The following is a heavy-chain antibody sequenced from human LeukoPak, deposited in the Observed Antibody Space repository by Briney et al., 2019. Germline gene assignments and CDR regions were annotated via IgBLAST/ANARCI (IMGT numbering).Heavy chain of an antibody. D-gene: IGHD2-2*03. Sequence: GESLMISCKGSGYSFSTYWIAWVRQMPGKGLEWMGIIYPDESNIRYSPSFQGQVTISADKSISTAYLQWSSLKASDTAMYYCARPPSRGYSSSFEYWGQGTLVTVSS. CDR2: IYPDESNI. CDR3: ARPPSRGYSSSFEY. CDR1: GYSFSTYW. J-gene: IGHJ4*02. V-gene: IGHV5-51*01.